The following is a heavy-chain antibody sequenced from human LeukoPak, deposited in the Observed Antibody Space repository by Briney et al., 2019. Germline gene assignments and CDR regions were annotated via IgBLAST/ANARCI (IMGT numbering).Heavy chain of an antibody. V-gene: IGHV3-21*01. J-gene: IGHJ4*01. CDR1: GFTFGSYS. CDR3: ASGYSRSSNDY. Sequence: RPGGSLRLSCAASGFTFGSYSMNWVRQAPGQGLEWVSSISSSRNDIYYADSVKGRFTISRDNAKSSLYLQMNSLRAEDTALYYCASGYSRSSNDYWGHGTLVTVSP. D-gene: IGHD6-6*01. CDR2: ISSSRNDI.